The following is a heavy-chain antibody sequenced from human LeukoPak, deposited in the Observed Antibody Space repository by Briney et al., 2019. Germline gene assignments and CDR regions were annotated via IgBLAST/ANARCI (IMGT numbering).Heavy chain of an antibody. CDR1: GDSFSSYY. D-gene: IGHD2-2*01. CDR2: IYSSGST. J-gene: IGHJ2*01. CDR3: ARETGHATSWRYWYLDL. V-gene: IGHV4-4*07. Sequence: SETLSLTCTVSGDSFSSYYWSWIRRPAGKGLEWIGRIYSSGSTSHNPSLKSRVSMSIDTSKNQFSLNLSSVTAPDTAVYHCARETGHATSWRYWYLDLWGRGTLVTVSS.